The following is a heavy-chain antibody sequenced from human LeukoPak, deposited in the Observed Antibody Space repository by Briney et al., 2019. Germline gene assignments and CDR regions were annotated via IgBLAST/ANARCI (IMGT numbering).Heavy chain of an antibody. J-gene: IGHJ4*02. Sequence: PGGSLRLSCAASGFTFSSYEMNWVRQAPGKGLEWVSYISSSDSATYYADSVKGRFTISRDNAKDSLYLQMNSLRAEDTAVYYCARRGGGPYSSGWHFDLWGQGTLATVSS. D-gene: IGHD6-19*01. CDR1: GFTFSSYE. CDR3: ARRGGGPYSSGWHFDL. CDR2: ISSSDSAT. V-gene: IGHV3-48*03.